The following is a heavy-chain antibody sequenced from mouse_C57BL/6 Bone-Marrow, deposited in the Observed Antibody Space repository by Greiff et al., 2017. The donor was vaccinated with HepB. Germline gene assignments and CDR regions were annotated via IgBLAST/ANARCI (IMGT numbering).Heavy chain of an antibody. D-gene: IGHD1-1*01. V-gene: IGHV1-74*01. CDR2: IHPSDSDT. CDR1: GYTFTSYW. Sequence: QVQLKQPGAELVKPGASVKVSCKASGYTFTSYWMHWVKQRPGQGLEWIGRIHPSDSDTNYNQKFKGKATLTVDKSSSTAYMQLSSLTSEVSAVYYCAIKTVVAPYAMDYWGQGTSVTVSS. CDR3: AIKTVVAPYAMDY. J-gene: IGHJ4*01.